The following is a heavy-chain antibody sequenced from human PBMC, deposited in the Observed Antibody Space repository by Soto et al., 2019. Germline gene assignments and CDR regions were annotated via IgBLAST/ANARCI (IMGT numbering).Heavy chain of an antibody. CDR3: AKEVHCGGGSCSWSEGFDY. V-gene: IGHV3-30*18. D-gene: IGHD2-15*01. Sequence: QVQLVESGGGVVQPGRSLRLSCAASGFIFSSYGMHWVRQAPGKGLEWVAVISYEGSHTYYADSVKGRFTITRDNSKNTLYLQMNSLRTEDTAVDYCAKEVHCGGGSCSWSEGFDYWGQGTLLTVSS. CDR2: ISYEGSHT. CDR1: GFIFSSYG. J-gene: IGHJ4*02.